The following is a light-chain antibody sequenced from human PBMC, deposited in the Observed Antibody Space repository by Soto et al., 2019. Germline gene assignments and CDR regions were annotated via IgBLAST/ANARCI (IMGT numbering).Light chain of an antibody. CDR3: QQLNNYPWT. J-gene: IGKJ1*01. CDR2: AAS. Sequence: IQLTQSPSFLSASVGDRVTITCRASQDISSYLAWYQQKPGKAPKLLIYAASTLQSGVPSRFSGSGSGTEFTLTISSLQPEDFATYYCQQLNNYPWTFGQGTKVEIK. CDR1: QDISSY. V-gene: IGKV1-9*01.